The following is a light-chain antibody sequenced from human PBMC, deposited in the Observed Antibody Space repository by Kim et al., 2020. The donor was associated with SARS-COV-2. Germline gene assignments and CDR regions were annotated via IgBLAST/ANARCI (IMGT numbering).Light chain of an antibody. CDR3: QKYNSAPWT. CDR1: QGITNS. J-gene: IGKJ1*01. V-gene: IGKV1-27*01. Sequence: QFLSSLSVSVGDRVTITCRASQGITNSLAWYQQKPGKVPQVLIYAASVLQSGVPSRFSGSGSGTDFTLTISSLQPEDVATYYCQKYNSAPWTFGQGTKVDIK. CDR2: AAS.